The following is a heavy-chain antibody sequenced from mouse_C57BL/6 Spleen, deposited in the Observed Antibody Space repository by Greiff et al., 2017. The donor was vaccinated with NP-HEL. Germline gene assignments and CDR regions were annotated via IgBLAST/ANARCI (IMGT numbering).Heavy chain of an antibody. CDR2: IDPETGGT. J-gene: IGHJ2*01. V-gene: IGHV1-15*01. CDR3: TSHSSGLDY. Sequence: LVESGAELVRPGASVTLSCKASGYTFTDYEMHWVKQTPVHGLEWIGAIDPETGGTAYNQKFKGKAILTADKSSSTAYMELRSLTSEDSAVYYCTSHSSGLDYWGQGTTLTVSS. D-gene: IGHD3-2*02. CDR1: GYTFTDYE.